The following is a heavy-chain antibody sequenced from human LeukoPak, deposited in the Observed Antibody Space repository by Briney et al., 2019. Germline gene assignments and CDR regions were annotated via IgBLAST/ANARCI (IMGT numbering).Heavy chain of an antibody. V-gene: IGHV2-5*01. J-gene: IGHJ4*02. CDR1: GFSVRSSAGH. CDR2: ISWNDDK. Sequence: SGPTLVKPTQTLTLTCTSSGFSVRSSAGHVGWIRQPPGKALEWLALISWNDDKRYSPSLNSRLTITKDTSKNQVVLTMTNMDPVDTATYYCARIRAVASGTYYMFDYWGQGILVTVSS. CDR3: ARIRAVASGTYYMFDY. D-gene: IGHD3-10*01.